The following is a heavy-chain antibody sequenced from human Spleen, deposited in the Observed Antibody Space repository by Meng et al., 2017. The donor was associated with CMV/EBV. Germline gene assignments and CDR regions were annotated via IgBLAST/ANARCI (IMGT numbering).Heavy chain of an antibody. J-gene: IGHJ4*02. Sequence: GESLKISCAASGFTFSDSGVHWVRQAPGKGLQWVAFIRYDGSDKYYADSVKGRFTISSDNSKTTLYMQMNSLRAEDTAVYYCARVPGDYWGQGTLVTVSS. CDR1: GFTFSDSG. CDR3: ARVPGDY. V-gene: IGHV3-30*02. CDR2: IRYDGSDK.